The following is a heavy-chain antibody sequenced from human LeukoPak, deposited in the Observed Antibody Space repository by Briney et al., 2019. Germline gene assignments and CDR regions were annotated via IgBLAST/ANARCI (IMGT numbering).Heavy chain of an antibody. J-gene: IGHJ4*02. Sequence: GGALRLSCAASGFTFSSYSMNWVRQAPGEGVEWGSSISSSSSYIYYADSVKGRFTISRDNAKNSLYLQMNSLRAEDTAVYYCAKEGHYYDSSGLLAYWGQGTLVTVSS. CDR1: GFTFSSYS. CDR2: ISSSSSYI. V-gene: IGHV3-21*01. D-gene: IGHD3-22*01. CDR3: AKEGHYYDSSGLLAY.